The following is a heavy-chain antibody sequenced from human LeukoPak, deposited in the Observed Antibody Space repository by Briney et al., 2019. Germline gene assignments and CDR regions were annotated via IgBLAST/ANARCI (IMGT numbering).Heavy chain of an antibody. J-gene: IGHJ4*02. V-gene: IGHV4-38-2*02. D-gene: IGHD6-19*01. CDR1: GYSISSGYY. Sequence: SETLSLTCTVSGYSISSGYYWGWIRQPPGKGLEWIGSIYRSGTTYCDPSLKSRVTISVGTSKNQFSLKLSSVTAADTAVYYCARRQWLGPRLFDYWGQGTLVTVSS. CDR3: ARRQWLGPRLFDY. CDR2: IYRSGTT.